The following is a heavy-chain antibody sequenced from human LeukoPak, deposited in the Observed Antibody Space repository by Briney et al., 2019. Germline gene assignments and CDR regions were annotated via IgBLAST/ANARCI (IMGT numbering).Heavy chain of an antibody. V-gene: IGHV1-2*02. D-gene: IGHD3-22*01. CDR1: GYTFTDYY. Sequence: ASVRVSCKASGYTFTDYYIHWVRQAPGQGLEWMGWINPNSDYTFYAQKFQGRVTMTTDTSTTTAYLEVTSLRSDDTAVYYCARDSSGFYYVHWGQGTLVTVSS. CDR2: INPNSDYT. J-gene: IGHJ4*02. CDR3: ARDSSGFYYVH.